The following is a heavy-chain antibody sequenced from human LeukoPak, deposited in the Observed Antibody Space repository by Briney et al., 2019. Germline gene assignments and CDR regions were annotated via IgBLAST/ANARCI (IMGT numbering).Heavy chain of an antibody. CDR3: AIHIVVVPAAKKKNRFDP. V-gene: IGHV4-34*01. D-gene: IGHD2-2*01. Sequence: SETLSLTCAVYGGSFGGYYWSWIRQPPGKGLEWIGEINHSGSTNYNPSLKSRVTISVDTSKNQFSLKLSSVTAADTAVYYCAIHIVVVPAAKKKNRFDPWGQGTLVTVSS. CDR1: GGSFGGYY. CDR2: INHSGST. J-gene: IGHJ5*02.